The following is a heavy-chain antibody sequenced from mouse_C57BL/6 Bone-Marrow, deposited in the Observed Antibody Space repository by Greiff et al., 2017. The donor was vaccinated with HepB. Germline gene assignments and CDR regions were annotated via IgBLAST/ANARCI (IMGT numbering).Heavy chain of an antibody. V-gene: IGHV1-64*01. CDR2: IHPNSGST. Sequence: QVQLQQPGAELVKPGASVKLSCKASGYTFTSYWMHWVKQRPGQGLEWIGMIHPNSGSTNYNEKFKSKATLTVDKSSSTAYMQLRSLTSEDSAVYYCARSSGWGFAYWGQGTLVTVSA. D-gene: IGHD1-1*02. CDR3: ARSSGWGFAY. J-gene: IGHJ3*01. CDR1: GYTFTSYW.